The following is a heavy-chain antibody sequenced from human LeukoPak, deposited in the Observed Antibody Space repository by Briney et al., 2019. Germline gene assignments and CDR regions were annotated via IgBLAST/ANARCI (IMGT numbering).Heavy chain of an antibody. CDR3: AREATIFGVATFDY. V-gene: IGHV3-48*01. Sequence: GGSLRLSCAASGFTFSSYSMNWVRQAPGKGLEWVSYISSSSSTIYYADSVKGRFTISRDNAKNSLYLQMNSLRAEDTAVYYCAREATIFGVATFDYWGQGTLVTVSS. CDR1: GFTFSSYS. CDR2: ISSSSSTI. D-gene: IGHD3-3*01. J-gene: IGHJ4*02.